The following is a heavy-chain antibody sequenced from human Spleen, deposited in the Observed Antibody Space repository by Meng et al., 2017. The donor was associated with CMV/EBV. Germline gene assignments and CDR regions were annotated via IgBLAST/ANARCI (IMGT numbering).Heavy chain of an antibody. CDR1: GYNFTGYY. J-gene: IGHJ3*02. D-gene: IGHD3-10*01. V-gene: IGHV1-2*02. CDR3: ATSRGLGAFDI. CDR2: INPNSGGT. Sequence: ASVKVSCKASGYNFTGYYMHWVRQAPGQGLEWMGWINPNSGGTNYAQKFQGRVTMTGDTSITTAYMELSRLRSDDMAVYYCATSRGLGAFDIWGQGTMVTVSS.